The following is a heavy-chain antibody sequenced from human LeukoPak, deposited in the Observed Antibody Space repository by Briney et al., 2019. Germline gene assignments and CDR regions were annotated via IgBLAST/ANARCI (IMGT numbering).Heavy chain of an antibody. CDR3: ASRLAAGWFDP. V-gene: IGHV4-59*01. Sequence: SETLSLTCTVSGGSISSYYWSWIRQPPGKGLEWIGYIYYSGSTNYNPSLKSRVTISLDTSKNQFSLKLSSVTTADTAVYYCASRLAAGWFDPWGQGTLVTVSS. CDR2: IYYSGST. CDR1: GGSISSYY. J-gene: IGHJ5*02. D-gene: IGHD6-25*01.